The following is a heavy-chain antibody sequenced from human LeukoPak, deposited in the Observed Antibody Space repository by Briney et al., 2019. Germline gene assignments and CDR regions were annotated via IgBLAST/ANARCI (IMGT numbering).Heavy chain of an antibody. CDR1: GGPISSGGYS. CDR2: IYHSGST. CDR3: ARQGYSYADDY. J-gene: IGHJ4*02. D-gene: IGHD5-18*01. V-gene: IGHV4-30-2*01. Sequence: SETLSLTCAVSGGPISSGGYSWTGIRQPPGKGLEWIGYIYHSGSTYYNPSLKSRVAISVDRSKNQFSLKLTSVTAADTAVYYCARQGYSYADDYWGQGTLVTVSS.